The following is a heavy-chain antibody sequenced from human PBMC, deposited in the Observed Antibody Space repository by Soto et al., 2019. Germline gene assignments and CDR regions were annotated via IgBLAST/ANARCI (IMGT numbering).Heavy chain of an antibody. CDR1: GGSISSSSYY. CDR3: ARSPIAAAGTNWFDP. V-gene: IGHV4-39*01. Sequence: TSETLSLTCTVSGGSISSSSYYWGWIRQPPGKGLEWIGSIYYSGSTYYNPSLKSRVTISVDTSKNQFSLKLSSVTAADTAVYYCARSPIAAAGTNWFDPWGQGTLVTVSS. J-gene: IGHJ5*02. D-gene: IGHD6-13*01. CDR2: IYYSGST.